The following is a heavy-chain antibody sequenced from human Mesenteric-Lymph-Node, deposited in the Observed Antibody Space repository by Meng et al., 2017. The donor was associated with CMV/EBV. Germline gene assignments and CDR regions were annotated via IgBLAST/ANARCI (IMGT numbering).Heavy chain of an antibody. J-gene: IGHJ6*02. V-gene: IGHV4-38-2*02. Sequence: ESLKISCTVSGYSISSGYYWGWIRQPPGKGLEWIGSIYHSGSTYYNPSLKSRVTISVDTSKNQFSLKLSSVTAADTAVYYCARDSLALKPFYYYYYGMDVWGQGTTVTVSS. CDR3: ARDSLALKPFYYYYYGMDV. D-gene: IGHD1-14*01. CDR2: IYHSGST. CDR1: GYSISSGYY.